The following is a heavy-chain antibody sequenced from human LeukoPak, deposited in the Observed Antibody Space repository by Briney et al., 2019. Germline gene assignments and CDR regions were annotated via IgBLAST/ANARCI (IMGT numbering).Heavy chain of an antibody. CDR2: INPNSGGT. Sequence: VASVKVSCKASGYTFTGYYMHWVRQAPGQGLEWMGWINPNSGGTNYAQKFQGRVTMTRDTSISTAYMEVSRLRSDDTAVYYCARIAKMIPARSPFDYWGQGTLVTVSS. V-gene: IGHV1-2*02. CDR3: ARIAKMIPARSPFDY. J-gene: IGHJ4*02. CDR1: GYTFTGYY. D-gene: IGHD6-6*01.